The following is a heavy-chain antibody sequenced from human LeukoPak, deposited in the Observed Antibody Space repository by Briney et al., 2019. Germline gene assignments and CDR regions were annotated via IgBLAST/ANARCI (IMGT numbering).Heavy chain of an antibody. D-gene: IGHD3-10*01. CDR2: FDPEDGET. J-gene: IGHJ5*02. CDR1: GYTLTKLS. Sequence: ASVKVSCKVSGYTLTKLSMHWVRQAPGKGLEWMGGFDPEDGETIYAQKFQGRVTMTEDTSTDTAYMELSSLRSEDTAVYYCARYITMVRGGSWFDPWGQGTLVTVSS. V-gene: IGHV1-24*01. CDR3: ARYITMVRGGSWFDP.